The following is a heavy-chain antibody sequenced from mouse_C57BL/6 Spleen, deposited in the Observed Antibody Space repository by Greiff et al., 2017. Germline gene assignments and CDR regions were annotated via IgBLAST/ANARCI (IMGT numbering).Heavy chain of an antibody. Sequence: EVMLVESGGGLVKPGGSLKLSCAASGFTFSDYGMHWVRQAPEKGLEWVAYISSGSSTIYYTDTVKGRFTISRDNAKNTLFLQMTSLRSEDTAMYYCARDYDDYFDYGGQGTTLTVSS. CDR3: ARDYDDYFDY. V-gene: IGHV5-17*01. CDR2: ISSGSSTI. CDR1: GFTFSDYG. D-gene: IGHD2-4*01. J-gene: IGHJ2*01.